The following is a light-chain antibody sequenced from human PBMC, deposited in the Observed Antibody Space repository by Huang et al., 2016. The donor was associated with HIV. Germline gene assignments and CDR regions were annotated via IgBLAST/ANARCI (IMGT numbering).Light chain of an antibody. Sequence: EIVLTQSPGTLSLSPGERATLSCRASQIVSSNFLAWYQQKPGQAPRLLIYSASTRATGISDRFSGSGSGTDFTLTISRLEPEDFAVYCCHQYGTSPTTFGQGTKVEIK. CDR2: SAS. CDR1: QIVSSNF. V-gene: IGKV3-20*01. J-gene: IGKJ2*01. CDR3: HQYGTSPTT.